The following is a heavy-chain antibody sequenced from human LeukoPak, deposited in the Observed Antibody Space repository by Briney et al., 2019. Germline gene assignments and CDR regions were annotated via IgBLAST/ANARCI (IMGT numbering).Heavy chain of an antibody. CDR3: TTGRFPPRY. CDR1: GFSFSDAW. Sequence: GGSLRLSCVVSGFSFSDAWMSWVRQAPGKGLEWIDRIRSKTDSETTEYAAPVKRRFSISRDDSKKTLYLQMNSLKTEDTAVYYCTTGRFPPRYWGQGTLVTVSS. J-gene: IGHJ4*02. V-gene: IGHV3-15*01. CDR2: IRSKTDSETT. D-gene: IGHD3-3*01.